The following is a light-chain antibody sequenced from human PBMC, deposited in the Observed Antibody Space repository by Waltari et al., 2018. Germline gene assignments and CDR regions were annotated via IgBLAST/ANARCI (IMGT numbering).Light chain of an antibody. V-gene: IGLV3-1*01. Sequence: SYELTQPPSVSVSPGQTASITCSGDELGDKYACWYQQKPGQSPVLVIYQDSKRPSGIPERFSGSNYGNTATLTISGTQAMDEADYYCQAWDSSTDWVFGGGTKLTVL. J-gene: IGLJ3*02. CDR1: ELGDKY. CDR2: QDS. CDR3: QAWDSSTDWV.